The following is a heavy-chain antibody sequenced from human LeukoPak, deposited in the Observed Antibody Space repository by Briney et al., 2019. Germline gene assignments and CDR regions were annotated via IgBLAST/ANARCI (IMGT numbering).Heavy chain of an antibody. V-gene: IGHV3-33*01. Sequence: GRSLRLSCAASGFTFNTYGMNWVRQAPGKGLEWVAIIWYDGSDKYYAESVKGRFAISRDNSKNTMYLQLNSLRAEDTAVYYCARVGCTGGSCLAYNYYAMDVWGQGTTVTVSS. J-gene: IGHJ6*02. D-gene: IGHD2-15*01. CDR3: ARVGCTGGSCLAYNYYAMDV. CDR2: IWYDGSDK. CDR1: GFTFNTYG.